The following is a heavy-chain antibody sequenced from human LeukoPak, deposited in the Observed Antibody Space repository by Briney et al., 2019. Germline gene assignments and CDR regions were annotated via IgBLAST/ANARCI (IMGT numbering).Heavy chain of an antibody. D-gene: IGHD3-10*01. CDR2: IWYDGSNK. V-gene: IGHV3-33*01. CDR1: GFTFSSYG. J-gene: IGHJ4*02. Sequence: RTGGSLRLSCAASGFTFSSYGMHWVRQAPGKGLEWVAVIWYDGSNKYHADSVKGRFTIYRDNSKNTLYLQMNSLRAEDTAVYYCARVLGYYGSGSYYSPLDYWGQGTLVTVSS. CDR3: ARVLGYYGSGSYYSPLDY.